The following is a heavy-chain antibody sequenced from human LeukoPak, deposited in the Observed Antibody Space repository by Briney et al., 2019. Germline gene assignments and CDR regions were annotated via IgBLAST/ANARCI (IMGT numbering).Heavy chain of an antibody. D-gene: IGHD2-2*01. J-gene: IGHJ4*02. CDR2: IYPDDSDT. CDR3: ARQGDCSRITCHANDY. Sequence: KPGESLQISCKASGYSFNNYWIGWVRQLPGKGLEWVGIIYPDDSDTKYSPSFEGQVTISVDKSNSTAYLQWNSLKASDTAMYYCARQGDCSRITCHANDYWGQGTRVTVSS. CDR1: GYSFNNYW. V-gene: IGHV5-51*01.